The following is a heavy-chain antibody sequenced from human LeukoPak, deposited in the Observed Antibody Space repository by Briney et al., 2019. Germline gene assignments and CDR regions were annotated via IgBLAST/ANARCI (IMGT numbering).Heavy chain of an antibody. D-gene: IGHD3-22*01. V-gene: IGHV3-23*01. CDR1: GFTFSSYA. J-gene: IGHJ4*02. CDR3: AKGAYYYDSSGYYGD. Sequence: GSLRLSCAASGFTFSSYAMSWVRRAPGKGLEWVSAISGSGGSTYYADSVKGRFTISRDNSKNTLYLQMNSLRAEDTAVYYCAKGAYYYDSSGYYGDWGQGTLVTVSS. CDR2: ISGSGGST.